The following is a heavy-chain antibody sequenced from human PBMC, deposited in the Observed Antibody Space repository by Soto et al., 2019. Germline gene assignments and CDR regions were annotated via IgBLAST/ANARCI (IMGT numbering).Heavy chain of an antibody. CDR2: INSDGTST. D-gene: IGHD2-15*01. J-gene: IGHJ4*02. Sequence: PGGSLRLSCAASGFTFNSYGMHWFRQAQGTGLEWVSRINSDGTSTSYADSVKGRFIISRDNAKNTLYLQMNTLRAEDTAVYYCARSRKYAAHDFDYWGQGTLVTVSS. CDR3: ARSRKYAAHDFDY. V-gene: IGHV3-74*01. CDR1: GFTFNSYG.